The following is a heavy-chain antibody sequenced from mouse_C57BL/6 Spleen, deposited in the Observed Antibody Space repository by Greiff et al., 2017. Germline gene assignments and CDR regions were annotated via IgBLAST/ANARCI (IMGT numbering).Heavy chain of an antibody. CDR3: ARGENFDV. CDR2: IYPRDGST. D-gene: IGHD2-13*01. J-gene: IGHJ1*03. V-gene: IGHV1-85*01. CDR1: GYTFTSYD. Sequence: VKLVESGPELVKPGASVKLSCKASGYTFTSYDINWVKQRPGQGLEWIGWIYPRDGSTNYNEKFKGKATLTVDTSSSTAYMELHSLTSEDSAVYFCARGENFDVWGTGTTVTVSS.